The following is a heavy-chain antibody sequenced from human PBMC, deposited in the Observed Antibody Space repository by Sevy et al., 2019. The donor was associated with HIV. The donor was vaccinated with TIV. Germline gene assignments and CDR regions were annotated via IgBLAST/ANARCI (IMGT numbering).Heavy chain of an antibody. CDR1: GFTFSSYA. Sequence: GGSLRLSCAASGFTFSSYAMSWVRQAPGKGLEWVSGISGSADNTYFSDSVKGRFTISRDNSKNTLYLQMNSLRAEDTAVYYCAKDLVYCSGGSCSPYGAFDIWCQGTMVTVSS. V-gene: IGHV3-23*01. CDR3: AKDLVYCSGGSCSPYGAFDI. CDR2: ISGSADNT. J-gene: IGHJ3*02. D-gene: IGHD2-15*01.